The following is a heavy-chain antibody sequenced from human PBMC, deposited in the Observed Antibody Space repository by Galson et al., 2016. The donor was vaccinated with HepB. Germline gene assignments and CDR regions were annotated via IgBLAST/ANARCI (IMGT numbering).Heavy chain of an antibody. CDR2: INAGNGHT. CDR1: GYTFPTYG. CDR3: ARDRSPLYDTLTGFSGFDP. D-gene: IGHD3-9*01. Sequence: SVKVSCKASGYTFPTYGIHWVRQAPGQRLEWMGWINAGNGHTKYTQKFQGRVAITRDTSASTVYMDLSSLRSDDTALDYCARDRSPLYDTLTGFSGFDPWGQGTLVTVSS. V-gene: IGHV1-3*01. J-gene: IGHJ5*02.